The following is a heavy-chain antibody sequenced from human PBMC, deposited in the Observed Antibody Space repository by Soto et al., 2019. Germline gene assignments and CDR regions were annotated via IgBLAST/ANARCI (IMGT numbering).Heavy chain of an antibody. D-gene: IGHD2-2*01. Sequence: GASVKVSCKASGYTFTTYSIAWVRQAPGQGLEWMGWISAYNGKTNYAQKFQGRVTMTTDTSTSTAYMELRSLRSDDTAVYFCAREAFGVHASWFDPRGQGTLVIVSS. V-gene: IGHV1-18*01. CDR1: GYTFTTYS. CDR2: ISAYNGKT. CDR3: AREAFGVHASWFDP. J-gene: IGHJ5*02.